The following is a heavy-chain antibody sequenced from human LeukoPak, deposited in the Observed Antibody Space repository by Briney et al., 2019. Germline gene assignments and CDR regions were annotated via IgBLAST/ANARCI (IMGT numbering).Heavy chain of an antibody. J-gene: IGHJ4*02. V-gene: IGHV1-18*04. CDR2: ISAYNGNT. D-gene: IGHD2-2*01. CDR1: GYTFTGYY. Sequence: ASVKVSCKASGYTFTGYYMHWVRQAPGQGLEWMGWISAYNGNTNYAQKLQGRVTMTTDTSTSTAYMELRSLRSDDTAVYYCARVDCSSTSCYFDYWGQGTLVTVSS. CDR3: ARVDCSSTSCYFDY.